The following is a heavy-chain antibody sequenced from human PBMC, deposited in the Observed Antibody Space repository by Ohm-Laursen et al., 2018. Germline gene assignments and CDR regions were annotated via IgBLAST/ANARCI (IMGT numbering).Heavy chain of an antibody. Sequence: SLRLSCAASGFIFSSYEMNWVRQAPGKGLEWVSHISSSATSIFYAGSVKGRFTISRDNAKNSLYLQMDSLRAEDTAVYYCAKGPEHINWNYGDYWGQGTLVTVSS. D-gene: IGHD1-7*01. CDR1: GFIFSSYE. V-gene: IGHV3-48*03. J-gene: IGHJ4*02. CDR2: ISSSATSI. CDR3: AKGPEHINWNYGDY.